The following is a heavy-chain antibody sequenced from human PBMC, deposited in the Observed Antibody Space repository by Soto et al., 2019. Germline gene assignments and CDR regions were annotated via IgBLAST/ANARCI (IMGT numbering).Heavy chain of an antibody. D-gene: IGHD4-17*01. CDR3: VNGDYY. V-gene: IGHV3-48*01. J-gene: IGHJ4*02. CDR2: INRDFNT. CDR1: GFTFSNHV. Sequence: EEQLVESGGGLVQPGGSLRLSCAASGFTFSNHVMNWVRQAPGRGLEWVSSINRDFNTYYADSVKGRFTISRDNAKDSIYLQMNSLRAGDTAVYYCVNGDYYVGQGTQVTVSS.